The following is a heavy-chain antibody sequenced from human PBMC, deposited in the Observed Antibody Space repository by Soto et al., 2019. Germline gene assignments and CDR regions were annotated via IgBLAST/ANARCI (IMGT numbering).Heavy chain of an antibody. J-gene: IGHJ4*02. CDR1: GFTFSSYA. CDR3: ASGGWKDGATHVYLDY. V-gene: IGHV3-23*01. CDR2: ISGSGDAT. D-gene: IGHD1-1*01. Sequence: GGSLRLSCVASGFTFSSYAMSWVRQAPGKGLEWVSAISGSGDATYYADSVKGRFIISRDNSNNTLYLQMNTLRADDTALYYCASGGWKDGATHVYLDYWGPGVMVTVSS.